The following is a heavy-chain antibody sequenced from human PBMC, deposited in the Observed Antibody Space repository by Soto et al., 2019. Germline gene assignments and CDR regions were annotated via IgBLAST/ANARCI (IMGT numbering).Heavy chain of an antibody. CDR1: GFTFSSYG. V-gene: IGHV3-33*01. CDR3: AREGRTYGMDV. D-gene: IGHD2-8*01. J-gene: IGHJ6*02. CDR2: IWYDGSNK. Sequence: GGSLRLSCAASGFTFSSYGMHWVRQAPGKGLEWVAVIWYDGSNKYYADSVKGRFTISRDNSKNTLYLQMNSLRAGDTAVYYCAREGRTYGMDVWGQGTTVTVSS.